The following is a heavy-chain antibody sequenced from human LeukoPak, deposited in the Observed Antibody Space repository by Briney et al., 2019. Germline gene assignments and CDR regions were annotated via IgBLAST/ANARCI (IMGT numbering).Heavy chain of an antibody. D-gene: IGHD4-11*01. J-gene: IGHJ4*02. CDR1: GFTFSGYY. V-gene: IGHV3-11*01. CDR3: AGDWGFRVTTMSGYFDY. CDR2: ISSSGSTI. Sequence: GGSLRLSCAAPGFTFSGYYMSWIRQAPGKGLEWVSYISSSGSTIYYADSAKGRFTISRDNAKNSLYLQMNSLRAEDTAVYYCAGDWGFRVTTMSGYFDYWGQGTLVTVSS.